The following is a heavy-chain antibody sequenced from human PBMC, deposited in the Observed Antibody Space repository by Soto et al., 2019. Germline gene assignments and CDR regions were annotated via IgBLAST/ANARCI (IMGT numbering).Heavy chain of an antibody. CDR1: GFTFSSYA. V-gene: IGHV3-30-3*01. J-gene: IGHJ6*02. Sequence: QVQLVESGGGVVQPGRSLRLSCAASGFTFSSYAMHWVRQAPGKGLEWVAVISYDGSNKYYADSVKGRFTISRDNSKNTLYLQMNSLRAEDTAVYYCASGIAILGNGMDVWGQGTTVTVSS. CDR3: ASGIAILGNGMDV. D-gene: IGHD6-13*01. CDR2: ISYDGSNK.